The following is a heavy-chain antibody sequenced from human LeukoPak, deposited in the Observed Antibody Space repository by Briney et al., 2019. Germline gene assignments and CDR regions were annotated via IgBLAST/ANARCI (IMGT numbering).Heavy chain of an antibody. CDR1: GGSISSYY. Sequence: SETLSLTCTVSGGSISSYYWSWIRQPPGKGLEWIGEVNHSGSTNYNPSLKSRVTISVDTSKNQFSLKLSSVTAADTAVYYCARHRGYHLNWFDPWGQGTLVTVSS. CDR2: VNHSGST. V-gene: IGHV4-34*01. CDR3: ARHRGYHLNWFDP. D-gene: IGHD2-2*01. J-gene: IGHJ5*02.